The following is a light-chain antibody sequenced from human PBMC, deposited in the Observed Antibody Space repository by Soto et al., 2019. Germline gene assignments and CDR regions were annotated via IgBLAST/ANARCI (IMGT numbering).Light chain of an antibody. V-gene: IGKV3-15*01. J-gene: IGKJ2*01. Sequence: EIVMTQSPATLSVSPGERATLSCRASQSVSSNLVWYQQKPGQAPRLLIYDASTRAIGIPARFSGSGSGTEFTLTISSLQSEDSAVYYCQQYNDWPPKYTFGQGTKLEIK. CDR2: DAS. CDR3: QQYNDWPPKYT. CDR1: QSVSSN.